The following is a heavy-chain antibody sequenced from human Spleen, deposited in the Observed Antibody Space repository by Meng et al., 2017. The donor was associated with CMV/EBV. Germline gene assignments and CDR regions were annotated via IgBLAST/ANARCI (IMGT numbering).Heavy chain of an antibody. D-gene: IGHD3-22*01. CDR3: ATQSGVGYSSAWYDS. CDR1: GYTFTSYY. Sequence: ASVKVSCKASGYTFTSYYMHWVRQAPGQGLEWMGIINPSGGSTSYAQKFQGRVTMTRDTSTSTVYMELSSLRSEDTAVYYCATQSGVGYSSAWYDSWGQGTLVTVSS. CDR2: INPSGGST. V-gene: IGHV1-46*01. J-gene: IGHJ5*01.